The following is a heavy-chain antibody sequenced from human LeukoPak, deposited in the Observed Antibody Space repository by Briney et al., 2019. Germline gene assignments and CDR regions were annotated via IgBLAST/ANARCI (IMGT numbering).Heavy chain of an antibody. CDR1: GYTFTSYD. V-gene: IGHV1-8*01. J-gene: IGHJ3*02. Sequence: ASVKVSCKASGYTFTSYDINWVRQATGQGLEWMGWMNPNSGNTGYAQKFQGRVTMTRNTSISTAYMELSSLRSEDTAVYYCARLLYLEWSNYDAFDIWGQGTMVTVPS. CDR2: MNPNSGNT. CDR3: ARLLYLEWSNYDAFDI. D-gene: IGHD3-3*01.